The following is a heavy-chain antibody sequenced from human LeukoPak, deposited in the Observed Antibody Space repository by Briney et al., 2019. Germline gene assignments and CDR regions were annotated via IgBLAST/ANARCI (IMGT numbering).Heavy chain of an antibody. D-gene: IGHD1-1*01. CDR3: AREQTTGMFDY. CDR2: ISSSGSTI. V-gene: IGHV3-48*03. J-gene: IGHJ4*02. CDR1: GFTFSSYE. Sequence: PGGSLRLSCAASGFTFSSYEMNWVRQAPGKGLEWVSYISSSGSTIYYADSVKGRFTISRDNAKNSLYLQMNSLRAEDTAVYYCAREQTTGMFDYWGQGTLVTVSS.